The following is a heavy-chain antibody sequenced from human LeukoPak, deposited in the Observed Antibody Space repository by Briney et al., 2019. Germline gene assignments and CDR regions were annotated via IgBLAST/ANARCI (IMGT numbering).Heavy chain of an antibody. Sequence: PGGSLRLSCVASGFTFSSYGMHWVRQAPGKGLEWVAVIWYDGSNKYYADSVKGRFTISRDNSKNTLYLQMNSLRAEDTAVYYCARAPHCSGGSCRNWFDPWGQGTLVTVSS. J-gene: IGHJ5*02. V-gene: IGHV3-33*01. CDR1: GFTFSSYG. CDR3: ARAPHCSGGSCRNWFDP. D-gene: IGHD2-15*01. CDR2: IWYDGSNK.